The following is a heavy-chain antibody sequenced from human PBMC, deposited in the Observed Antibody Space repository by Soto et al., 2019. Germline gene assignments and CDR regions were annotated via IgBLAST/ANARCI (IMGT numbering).Heavy chain of an antibody. CDR2: IYYSENT. Sequence: QLQLQESGPGLVKPSETLSLTCTVSGGSISSSSNHWGWIRQPPGKGLEWIGNIYYSENTYYNPSLKSRVTISVDTSKNQFSLRLTAVTAADTAVYYCATHPPYGPLDHWGQGTLVTVSS. D-gene: IGHD4-17*01. J-gene: IGHJ4*02. V-gene: IGHV4-39*01. CDR3: ATHPPYGPLDH. CDR1: GGSISSSSNH.